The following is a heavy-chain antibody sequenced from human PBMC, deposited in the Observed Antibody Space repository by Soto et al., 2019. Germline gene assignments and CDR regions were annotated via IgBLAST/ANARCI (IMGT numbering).Heavy chain of an antibody. J-gene: IGHJ5*02. V-gene: IGHV3-23*01. CDR3: AKDVGSATVTIIPNWFDP. Sequence: GGSLRLSCAASGFTFSSYAMSWVRQAPGKGLEWVSAISGSGGSTYYADSVKGRFTISRDNSKNTLYLQMNSLRAEDTAVYYCAKDVGSATVTIIPNWFDPWGQGTLVTVSS. CDR1: GFTFSSYA. D-gene: IGHD4-4*01. CDR2: ISGSGGST.